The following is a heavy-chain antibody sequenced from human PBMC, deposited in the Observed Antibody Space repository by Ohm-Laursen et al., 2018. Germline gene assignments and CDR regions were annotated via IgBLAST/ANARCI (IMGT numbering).Heavy chain of an antibody. J-gene: IGHJ4*02. CDR3: ARDAHYYDSSGYPGDFDY. D-gene: IGHD3-22*01. Sequence: SSVKVSCKASGGTFSSYAISWVRQAPGQGLEWMGRIIPILGIANYAQKFQGRVTITADKSTSTAYMELSSLRSEDTAVYCCARDAHYYDSSGYPGDFDYWGQGALVTVSS. CDR1: GGTFSSYA. V-gene: IGHV1-69*04. CDR2: IIPILGIA.